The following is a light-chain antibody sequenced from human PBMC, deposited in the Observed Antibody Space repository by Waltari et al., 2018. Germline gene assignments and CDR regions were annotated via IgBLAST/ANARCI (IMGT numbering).Light chain of an antibody. J-gene: IGLJ2*01. Sequence: SSELTQDPAVSVALGQKVRTTSQGASLRNYYATWYQQKPGQPPVLVILGKNNRPPGTPDRLSGTSSGKTSSLTFTGAQAEYEADYYCHSRDISETHPVIFGGGTKLTVL. CDR1: SLRNYY. CDR2: GKN. CDR3: HSRDISETHPVI. V-gene: IGLV3-19*01.